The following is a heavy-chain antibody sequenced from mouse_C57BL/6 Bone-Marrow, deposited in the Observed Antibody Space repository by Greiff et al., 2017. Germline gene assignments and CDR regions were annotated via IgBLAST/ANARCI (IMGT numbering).Heavy chain of an antibody. CDR2: IYYSGTI. CDR1: GISITTGNYR. J-gene: IGHJ1*03. V-gene: IGHV3-5*01. D-gene: IGHD1-1*01. CDR3: ARDRPPYYGSSYWYFDV. Sequence: VQLKESGPGLVKPSQTVFLTCTVTGISITTGNYRWSWIRQFPGNKLEWIGYIYYSGTITYNPSLTSRTTITRDTPKNQFFLEMNSLTAEDTATYYCARDRPPYYGSSYWYFDVWGTGTTVTVSS.